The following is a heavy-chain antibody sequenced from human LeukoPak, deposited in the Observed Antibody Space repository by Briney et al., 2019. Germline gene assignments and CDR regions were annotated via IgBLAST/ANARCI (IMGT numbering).Heavy chain of an antibody. CDR2: ISSSSSYI. CDR1: GFTFSSYS. D-gene: IGHD5-12*01. V-gene: IGHV3-21*01. Sequence: PGGSLRLSCAASGFTFSSYSMNWVRQAPGKGLEWVSSISSSSSYIYYADSVKGRFTISRDNSKNTLYLQMNSLRAEDTAVYYCAKGGYSGYDHFDYWGQGTLVTVSS. J-gene: IGHJ4*02. CDR3: AKGGYSGYDHFDY.